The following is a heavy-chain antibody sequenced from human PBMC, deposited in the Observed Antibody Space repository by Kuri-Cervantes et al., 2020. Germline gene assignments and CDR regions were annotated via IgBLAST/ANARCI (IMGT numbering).Heavy chain of an antibody. Sequence: ASVKVSCKASGYTFTGYYMHWVRQAPGQGLEWMGWINPNSGGTNYAQKFQGRVTMTRDTSKNQFSLKLSSVTAADTAVYYCARGRGRGAWSGSLMDVWGKGTTVTVSS. CDR2: INPNSGGT. CDR3: ARGRGRGAWSGSLMDV. D-gene: IGHD3-3*01. J-gene: IGHJ6*03. CDR1: GYTFTGYY. V-gene: IGHV1-2*02.